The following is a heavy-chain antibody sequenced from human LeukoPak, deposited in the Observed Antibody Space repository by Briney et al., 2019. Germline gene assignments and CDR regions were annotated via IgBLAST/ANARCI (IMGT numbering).Heavy chain of an antibody. D-gene: IGHD6-13*01. CDR2: TYYRSKWYN. V-gene: IGHV6-1*01. CDR3: ARGGLIEGIAAAGDYDY. J-gene: IGHJ4*02. Sequence: SQTLSLTCAISGDSVSSNSAAWNWIRQSPSRGLEWLGRTYYRSKWYNDYAVSVKSRITINPDASKNQFSLQLNSVTPEDTAVYYCARGGLIEGIAAAGDYDYWGQGTLVTVSS. CDR1: GDSVSSNSAA.